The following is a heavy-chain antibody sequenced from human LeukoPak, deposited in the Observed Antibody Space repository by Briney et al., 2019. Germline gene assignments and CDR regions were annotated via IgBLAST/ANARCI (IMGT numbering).Heavy chain of an antibody. Sequence: PGGSLRLSCAASGFTFSSYAMSWVRQAPGKGLEWVSAISGSGGSTYYADSVKGRFTISRDDSKNTLYLQMNSLRAEDTAVYYCAKAIYRSVAEPFDYWGQGTLVTVSS. CDR2: ISGSGGST. CDR1: GFTFSSYA. J-gene: IGHJ4*02. CDR3: AKAIYRSVAEPFDY. V-gene: IGHV3-23*01. D-gene: IGHD3-16*02.